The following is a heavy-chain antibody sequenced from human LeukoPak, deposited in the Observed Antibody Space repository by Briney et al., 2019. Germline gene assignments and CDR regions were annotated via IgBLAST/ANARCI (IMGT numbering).Heavy chain of an antibody. D-gene: IGHD6-13*01. J-gene: IGHJ5*02. CDR1: GGSISSGGYY. Sequence: SETLSLTCTVSGGSISSGGYYWSWIRQHPGKGLEWIGYIYYSGSTYYNPSLKSRVTISVDTSKNQFSLKLSSVTAADTAVYYCARVDSSSWLGWFDPWGQGTLVTVSS. CDR2: IYYSGST. CDR3: ARVDSSSWLGWFDP. V-gene: IGHV4-31*03.